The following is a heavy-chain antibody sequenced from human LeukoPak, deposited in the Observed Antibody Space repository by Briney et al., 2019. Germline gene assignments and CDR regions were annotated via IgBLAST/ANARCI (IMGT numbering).Heavy chain of an antibody. Sequence: GGSLRLSCSASGFTFSSYAMHWVRQAPGKGLEYVSAISSNGGSTYYADSVKGRFTISRDNSKNTLYLQMSSLRAEDTAVYYCARCYTAMAQGYFDYWGQGTLVTVSS. D-gene: IGHD5-18*01. V-gene: IGHV3-64D*06. CDR2: ISSNGGST. J-gene: IGHJ4*02. CDR1: GFTFSSYA. CDR3: ARCYTAMAQGYFDY.